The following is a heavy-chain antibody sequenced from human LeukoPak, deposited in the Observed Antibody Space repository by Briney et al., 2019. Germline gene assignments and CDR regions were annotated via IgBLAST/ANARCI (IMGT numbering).Heavy chain of an antibody. CDR1: GFPLRTNW. Sequence: PGGSLRLSCAAPGFPLRTNWRNGAGQAPGKGGGWVSGLNGEGLTTSYADSVKGRFTISRVNAKSTLYLEMDSLRAEDTAIYYCARRWYTGTYYYFDLWGQGTLVTVSS. D-gene: IGHD1-26*01. CDR3: ARRWYTGTYYYFDL. J-gene: IGHJ4*02. CDR2: LNGEGLTT. V-gene: IGHV3-74*01.